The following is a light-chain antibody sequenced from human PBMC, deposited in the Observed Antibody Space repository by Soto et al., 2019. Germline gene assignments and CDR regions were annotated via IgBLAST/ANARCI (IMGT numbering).Light chain of an antibody. CDR3: QQYGRT. V-gene: IGKV3-20*01. Sequence: EIVLTQSPGTLSLSLGERATLSCRASQSISSSYLAWYQQKPGQAPRLLVYGASSRATGIPDRFSGSGSGKDFTLTISRLEPEDFAVYYCQQYGRTFGQGTKV. CDR2: GAS. J-gene: IGKJ1*01. CDR1: QSISSSY.